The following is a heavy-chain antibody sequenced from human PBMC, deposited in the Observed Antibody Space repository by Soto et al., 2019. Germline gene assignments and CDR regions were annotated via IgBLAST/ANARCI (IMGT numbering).Heavy chain of an antibody. CDR3: AIDYGFWSGYFDS. Sequence: GGSLRLSCAASGVTFDTRAIHWLRQAPGQGLEWVAVISFDGSNKRYVDSVEGRFSISRDNSKTTSYLEMNGLKPEDTALYYCAIDYGFWSGYFDSWGQGTQVTVSS. CDR2: ISFDGSNK. D-gene: IGHD3-3*01. CDR1: GVTFDTRA. J-gene: IGHJ4*02. V-gene: IGHV3-30*03.